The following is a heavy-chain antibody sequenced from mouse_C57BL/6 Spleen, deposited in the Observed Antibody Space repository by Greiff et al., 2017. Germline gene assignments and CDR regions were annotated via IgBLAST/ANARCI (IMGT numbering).Heavy chain of an antibody. CDR1: GYTFTSYW. D-gene: IGHD1-1*01. CDR2: IYPGSGST. Sequence: QVHVKQPGAELVKPGASVKMSCKASGYTFTSYWITWVKQRPGQGLEWIGDIYPGSGSTNYNEKFKSKATLTVDTSSSTAYMQLSSLTSEDSAVYYCAREGYYGSSLYYCDYGGQGTTLTVSS. CDR3: AREGYYGSSLYYCDY. V-gene: IGHV1-55*01. J-gene: IGHJ2*01.